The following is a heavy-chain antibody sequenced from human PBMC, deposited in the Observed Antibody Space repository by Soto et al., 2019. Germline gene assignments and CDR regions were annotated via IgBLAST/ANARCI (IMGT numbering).Heavy chain of an antibody. CDR2: IYYSGST. Sequence: QLQLQESGPGLVKPSETLSLTCNVSGGSISRTSYYWGWIRQPPGKGLEWIGTIYYSGSTYYNPSLKSRGTISVDTSKNQFSLRLSSVTAADTAVYYCARHFGMLPNFDYWGQGALVTVSS. J-gene: IGHJ4*02. CDR3: ARHFGMLPNFDY. CDR1: GGSISRTSYY. D-gene: IGHD3-3*01. V-gene: IGHV4-39*01.